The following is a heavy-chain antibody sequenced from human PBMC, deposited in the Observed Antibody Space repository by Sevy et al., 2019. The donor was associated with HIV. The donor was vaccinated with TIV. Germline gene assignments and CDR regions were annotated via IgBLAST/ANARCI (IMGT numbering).Heavy chain of an antibody. V-gene: IGHV3-74*01. CDR2: INSDGSST. CDR3: ARAPSCWYFDL. Sequence: GGSLRLSCAASGFTFRSYWMHWVRQAPGKGLMWVSRINSDGSSTNYADSVKGRFTISRDNAKNTLYLQVNSLRAEDTAVYYCARAPSCWYFDLWGRGTLVTVSS. J-gene: IGHJ2*01. D-gene: IGHD2-2*01. CDR1: GFTFRSYW.